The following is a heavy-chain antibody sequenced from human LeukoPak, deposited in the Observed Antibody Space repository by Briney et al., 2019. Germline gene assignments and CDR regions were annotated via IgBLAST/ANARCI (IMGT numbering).Heavy chain of an antibody. Sequence: SETLSLTCTVSGGSISSGGYYWSWIRQPPGKGLEWIGYIYHSGSTYYNPSLKSRVTISVDRSKNQFSLKLSSVTAADTAVYYCARIRITIFGVVIVPDAFDIWGQGTMVTVSS. V-gene: IGHV4-30-2*01. CDR2: IYHSGST. CDR3: ARIRITIFGVVIVPDAFDI. CDR1: GGSISSGGYY. J-gene: IGHJ3*02. D-gene: IGHD3-3*01.